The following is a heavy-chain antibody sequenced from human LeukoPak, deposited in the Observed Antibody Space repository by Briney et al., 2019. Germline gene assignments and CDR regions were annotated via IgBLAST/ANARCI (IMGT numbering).Heavy chain of an antibody. CDR1: GGSISSYY. CDR3: ARHDEIAAAGTDAFDI. Sequence: PSETLSLTCTVSGGSISSYYWSWIRQPPGKGLEWTGYIYTSGSTNYNPSLKSRVTISVDTSKNQFSLKLSSVTAADTAVYYCARHDEIAAAGTDAFDIWGQGTMVTVSS. D-gene: IGHD6-13*01. J-gene: IGHJ3*02. CDR2: IYTSGST. V-gene: IGHV4-4*09.